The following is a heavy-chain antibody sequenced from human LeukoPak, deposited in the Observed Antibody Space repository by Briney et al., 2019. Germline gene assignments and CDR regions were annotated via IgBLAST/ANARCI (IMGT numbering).Heavy chain of an antibody. J-gene: IGHJ4*02. CDR1: GGTFSSYA. D-gene: IGHD3-22*01. V-gene: IGHV1-69*13. CDR2: IIPIFGTA. Sequence: GASVKVSCKASGGTFSSYAISWVRQTPGQGLEWMGGIIPIFGTANYAQKFQGGVTITADESTSTAYMELSSLRSEDTAVYYCARDRFYSSGYYHFDYWGQGTLVTVSS. CDR3: ARDRFYSSGYYHFDY.